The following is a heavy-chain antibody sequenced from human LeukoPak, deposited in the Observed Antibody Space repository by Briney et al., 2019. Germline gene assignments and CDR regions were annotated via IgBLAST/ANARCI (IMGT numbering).Heavy chain of an antibody. Sequence: GSSVKVSCKASGGTFSSYAISWVRQAPGQGLEWMGGIIPIFGTANYAQKFQGRVTITADESTSTAYMELSSLRSEDTAVYYCASQGIPNYYDSQKFDYRGQGTLVTVSS. CDR3: ASQGIPNYYDSQKFDY. V-gene: IGHV1-69*01. CDR1: GGTFSSYA. CDR2: IIPIFGTA. J-gene: IGHJ4*02. D-gene: IGHD3-22*01.